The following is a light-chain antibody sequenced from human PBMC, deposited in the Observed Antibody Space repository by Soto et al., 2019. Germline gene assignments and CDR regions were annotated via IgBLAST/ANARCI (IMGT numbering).Light chain of an antibody. CDR1: SSDVGDYSY. CDR2: EVS. V-gene: IGLV2-14*01. Sequence: QSVLTQPASVSGSPGQSITISCTGASSDVGDYSYVSWYQHHPGQAPELLIYEVSNRPSGVSHRFSGSKSGNTASLTISGLQAEDEADYYSCSYTSIRTGVLFGGGTQLTVL. J-gene: IGLJ2*01. CDR3: CSYTSIRTGVL.